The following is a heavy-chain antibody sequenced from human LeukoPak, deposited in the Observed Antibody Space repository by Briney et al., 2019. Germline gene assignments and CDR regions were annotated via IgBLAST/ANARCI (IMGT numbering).Heavy chain of an antibody. CDR2: ISYDGSNK. CDR3: ARELYYYDSSGYYPYFDY. D-gene: IGHD3-22*01. Sequence: GGSLRLSCAASGLTFSSYAMHWVRQAPGKGLEWVAVISYDGSNKYYADSVKGRFTISRDNSKNTLYLQMNSLRAEDTAVYYCARELYYYDSSGYYPYFDYWGQGTLVTVSS. V-gene: IGHV3-30-3*01. CDR1: GLTFSSYA. J-gene: IGHJ4*02.